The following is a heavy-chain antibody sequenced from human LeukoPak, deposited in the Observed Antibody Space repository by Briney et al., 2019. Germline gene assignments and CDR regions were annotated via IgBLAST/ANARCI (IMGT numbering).Heavy chain of an antibody. CDR1: GYTFTSYG. J-gene: IGHJ4*02. V-gene: IGHV1-18*01. CDR2: ISAYNGNT. CDR3: ARDFSKGVITTRGFDY. Sequence: ASVKVSCKASGYTFTSYGISWVRQAPGQGLELMGWISAYNGNTNYAQKLQGRVTMTTDTSTSTAYMELRSLRSDDTAVYYCARDFSKGVITTRGFDYWGQGTLVTVSS. D-gene: IGHD3-22*01.